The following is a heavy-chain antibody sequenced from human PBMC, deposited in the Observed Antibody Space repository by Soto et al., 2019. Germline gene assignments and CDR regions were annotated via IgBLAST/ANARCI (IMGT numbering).Heavy chain of an antibody. CDR2: IYYSGST. J-gene: IGHJ4*02. V-gene: IGHV4-39*01. D-gene: IGHD3-10*01. CDR1: GGSISSSSYY. CDR3: ARSLITMVTETH. Sequence: SETLSLTCTVSGGSISSSSYYWGWIRQPPGKGLEWIGSIYYSGSTYYNPSLKSRVTISVDTSKNQFSLKLSSVTAADTAVYYCARSLITMVTETHWRQGTLVPVSP.